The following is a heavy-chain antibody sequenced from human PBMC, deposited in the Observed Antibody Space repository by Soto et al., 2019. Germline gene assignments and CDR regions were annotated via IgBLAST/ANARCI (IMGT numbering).Heavy chain of an antibody. CDR2: IGPYEGVT. J-gene: IGHJ2*01. CDR3: ARCYCSVGSCYTCWHFVL. V-gene: IGHV1-18*01. CDR1: GYTFNDYG. D-gene: IGHD2-15*01. Sequence: QVQLVQSGAEVKKPGASVRVSCKASGYTFNDYGISWVRQAPGQGLEWMGWIGPYEGVTNHAQTFQGRVTMTVDTSTTTADMELRSLRSDDTALYYCARCYCSVGSCYTCWHFVLWGPGTLVTVTA.